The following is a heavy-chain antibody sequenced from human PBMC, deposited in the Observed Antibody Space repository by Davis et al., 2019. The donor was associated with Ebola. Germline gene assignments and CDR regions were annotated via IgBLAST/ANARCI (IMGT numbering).Heavy chain of an antibody. CDR3: TTPGGQDSGYDVFDI. Sequence: ASALVSCNASADTFTNYYMHCVRHPPGQGLGWMGMINPNDGRTIYAEKFQGRVIVTRDTSTTTVYMDLSSLRSDDTALYYCTTPGGQDSGYDVFDIWGQGTMVTVSS. V-gene: IGHV1-46*03. CDR2: INPNDGRT. D-gene: IGHD5-12*01. J-gene: IGHJ3*02. CDR1: ADTFTNYY.